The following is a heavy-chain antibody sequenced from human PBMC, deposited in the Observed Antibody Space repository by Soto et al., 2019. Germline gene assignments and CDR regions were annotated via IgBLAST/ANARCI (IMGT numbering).Heavy chain of an antibody. CDR1: GYTFTSYG. V-gene: IGHV1-18*01. J-gene: IGHJ6*02. Sequence: ASVKVSCTASGYTFTSYGISWVRQAPGQGLEWMGWISAYNGNTNYAQKLQGRVTMTTDTSMSTAYMELRSLRSDDTAVYYCAREYYDSSGYYWYYYYYGMDVWGQGTTVTVSS. CDR2: ISAYNGNT. D-gene: IGHD3-22*01. CDR3: AREYYDSSGYYWYYYYYGMDV.